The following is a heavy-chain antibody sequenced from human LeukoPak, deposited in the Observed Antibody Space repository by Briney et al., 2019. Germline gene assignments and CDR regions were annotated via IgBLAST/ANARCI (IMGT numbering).Heavy chain of an antibody. CDR2: ISSSSSYI. D-gene: IGHD1-26*01. CDR3: ATYSGSYYTFDY. J-gene: IGHJ4*02. CDR1: GFTFSSYS. Sequence: GGSLRLSCAASGFTFSSYSMNWVRQAPGKGLEWVSSISSSSSYIYYADSVKGRFTISRDNSKNTLYLQMNSLRAEDTAVYYCATYSGSYYTFDYWGQGTLVTVSS. V-gene: IGHV3-21*04.